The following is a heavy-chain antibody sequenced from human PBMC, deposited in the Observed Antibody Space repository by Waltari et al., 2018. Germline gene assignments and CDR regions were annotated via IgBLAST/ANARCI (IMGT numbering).Heavy chain of an antibody. CDR3: VRGSNDWIGLDY. CDR1: GFTLRNYW. D-gene: IGHD3-9*01. CDR2: INPDGRET. V-gene: IGHV3-74*01. Sequence: EVQLVESGGGLVQPGGSLRLSCAPPGFTLRNYWMHWVRHAPGKGLLCVSRINPDGRETNYADSVKGRFTISRDNAKNTLYLQMNSLRGEDTAVYYCVRGSNDWIGLDYWGQGALVTVSS. J-gene: IGHJ4*02.